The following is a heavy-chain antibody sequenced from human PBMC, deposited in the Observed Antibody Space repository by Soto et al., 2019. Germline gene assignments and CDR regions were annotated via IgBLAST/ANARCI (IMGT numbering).Heavy chain of an antibody. V-gene: IGHV1-69*06. CDR1: GGTFSSYA. D-gene: IGHD2-21*02. CDR3: ARGRSGHIVVVTAIHYYYGMDV. J-gene: IGHJ6*02. CDR2: IIPIFGTA. Sequence: GASVKVSCKASGGTFSSYAISWVRQAPGQGLEWMGGIIPIFGTANYAQKFQGRVTITADKSTSTAYMELSSLRSEDTAVYYCARGRSGHIVVVTAIHYYYGMDVWGQGTTVTVSS.